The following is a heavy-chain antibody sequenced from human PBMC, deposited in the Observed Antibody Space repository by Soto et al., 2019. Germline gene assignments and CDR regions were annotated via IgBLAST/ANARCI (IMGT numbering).Heavy chain of an antibody. CDR3: ARDHLYGDYASKDWYFDL. CDR1: GGTFSSYT. D-gene: IGHD4-17*01. Sequence: QVQLVQSGAEVKKPGSSVKVSCKASGGTFSSYTISWVRQAPGQGLEWMGRIIPILGIANYAQKFQGRVTITADKTTSTAYMELSSLRSEDTAVYYCARDHLYGDYASKDWYFDLWGRGSLVTVSS. CDR2: IIPILGIA. V-gene: IGHV1-69*02. J-gene: IGHJ2*01.